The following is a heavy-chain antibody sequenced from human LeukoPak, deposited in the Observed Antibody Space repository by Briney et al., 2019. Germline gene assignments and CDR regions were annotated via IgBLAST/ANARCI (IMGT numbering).Heavy chain of an antibody. CDR3: VRLRRSSATGGYYYYYDY. D-gene: IGHD3-22*01. CDR2: ITPTSSYI. J-gene: IGHJ4*02. Sequence: GGSLRLSCGASGFTFSSFSMNWVRQAPGKGLEWVSSITPTSSYIYYVDSVRGRFTISRDNAKNSLFLQMDSLSAEDTAVYYCVRLRRSSATGGYYYYYDYWGQGILVTVSS. CDR1: GFTFSSFS. V-gene: IGHV3-21*01.